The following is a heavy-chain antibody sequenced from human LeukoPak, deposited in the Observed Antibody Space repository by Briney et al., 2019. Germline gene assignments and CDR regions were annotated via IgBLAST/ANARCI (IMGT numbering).Heavy chain of an antibody. CDR3: ARFSPRAMGNYLDF. D-gene: IGHD7-27*01. J-gene: IGHJ4*02. CDR2: MYYSGST. V-gene: IGHV4-59*12. Sequence: PSETLSLTCTVSGGPINNYYWAWIRQTPGKGLEWIGYMYYSGSTDYNPSLRSRVIISIDTSKNQFSLQLSSVTAADTAVYYCARFSPRAMGNYLDFWGQGTLVTVSS. CDR1: GGPINNYY.